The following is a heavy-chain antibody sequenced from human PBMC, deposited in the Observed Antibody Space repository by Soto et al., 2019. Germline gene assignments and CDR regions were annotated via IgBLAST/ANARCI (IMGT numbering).Heavy chain of an antibody. D-gene: IGHD3-3*01. CDR3: ARDKRDLRFLEWSYYFDY. CDR2: ISYDGSNK. J-gene: IGHJ4*02. CDR1: GFTFSSSA. Sequence: QVQLVESGGGVVQPGRSLRLSCAASGFTFSSSAMHWVRQAPGKGLVWVAVISYDGSNKYYADSVKGRFTISRDNSKNTLYLQMDSLRAEDTAVYYCARDKRDLRFLEWSYYFDYWGQGTLVTVSS. V-gene: IGHV3-30-3*01.